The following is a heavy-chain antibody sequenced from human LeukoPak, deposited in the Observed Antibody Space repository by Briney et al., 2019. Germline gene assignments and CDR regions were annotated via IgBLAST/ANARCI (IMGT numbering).Heavy chain of an antibody. J-gene: IGHJ3*02. CDR3: ARARDGYSYGYDAFDI. CDR2: ISSSSSTI. CDR1: GFTFSSYS. D-gene: IGHD5-18*01. Sequence: AGGSLRLSCAASGFTFSSYSMDWVRQAPGKGLEWVSYISSSSSTIYYADSVKGRFTISRDNAKNSLYLQTNSLRAEDTAVYYCARARDGYSYGYDAFDIWGQGTMVTVSS. V-gene: IGHV3-48*01.